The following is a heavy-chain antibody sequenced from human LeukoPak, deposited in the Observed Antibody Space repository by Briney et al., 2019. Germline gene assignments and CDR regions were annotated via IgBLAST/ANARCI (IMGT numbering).Heavy chain of an antibody. J-gene: IGHJ4*02. Sequence: GGSLRLSCAASGFTFSSYSMNWVRQAPGEGLEWVSYISSSSSTIYYADSVKGRFTISRDNAKNSLYLQMNSLRAEDTAVYYCANAAGTTNYWGQGTLVTVSS. D-gene: IGHD1-1*01. CDR1: GFTFSSYS. CDR3: ANAAGTTNY. V-gene: IGHV3-48*04. CDR2: ISSSSSTI.